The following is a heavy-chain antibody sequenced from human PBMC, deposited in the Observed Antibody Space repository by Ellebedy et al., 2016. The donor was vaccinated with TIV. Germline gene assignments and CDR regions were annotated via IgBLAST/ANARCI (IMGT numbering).Heavy chain of an antibody. D-gene: IGHD2-15*01. CDR3: ARHGSRFLEGYFDY. V-gene: IGHV1-46*01. Sequence: AASVKVSCKASGYTFTNNYIHWVRQAPGQGLEWMGIIDPGGGRTTYAQKFQDRVTMTRDTSTRTVYMELHSLTSDDTAVYYCARHGSRFLEGYFDYWGQGTLVTVSS. CDR2: IDPGGGRT. CDR1: GYTFTNNY. J-gene: IGHJ4*02.